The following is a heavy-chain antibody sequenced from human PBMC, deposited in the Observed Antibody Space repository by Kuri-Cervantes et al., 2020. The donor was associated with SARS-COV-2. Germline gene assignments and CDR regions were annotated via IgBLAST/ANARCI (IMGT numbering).Heavy chain of an antibody. Sequence: SETLSLTCAVSGYSISSGYYWSWIRQPPGKGLEWIGYIYYSGSTYYNPSLKSRVTISVDTSKNQFSLKLSSVTAADTAVYYCARLKAGQFDYWGQGTLVTVSS. CDR2: IYYSGST. V-gene: IGHV4-38-2*01. CDR1: GYSISSGYY. CDR3: ARLKAGQFDY. J-gene: IGHJ4*02.